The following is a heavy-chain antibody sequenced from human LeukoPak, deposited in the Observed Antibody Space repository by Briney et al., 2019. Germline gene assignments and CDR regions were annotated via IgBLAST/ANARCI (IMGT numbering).Heavy chain of an antibody. J-gene: IGHJ5*02. CDR2: INHSGST. D-gene: IGHD2-2*01. Sequence: SETLSLTCAVYGGSFSSYYCSWIRHPPGKGLEWNGEINHSGSTNYNPSLKSRVTISVDTSKNQFSLKLSSVTAADTAVYYCARGFPIVVVPAANWFDPRGQGTLVTVSS. CDR3: ARGFPIVVVPAANWFDP. V-gene: IGHV4-34*01. CDR1: GGSFSSYY.